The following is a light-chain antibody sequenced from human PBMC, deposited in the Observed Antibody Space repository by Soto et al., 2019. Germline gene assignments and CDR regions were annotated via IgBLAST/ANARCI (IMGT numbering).Light chain of an antibody. J-gene: IGKJ4*01. CDR1: QSVNNNY. CDR3: QQYGSVVT. Sequence: DNVLTQPPGTLSLSPGERATLSCRASQSVNNNYLAWYQQKPGQAPRLLIYGAYSRATGIPDRFSGSGSGTDFTLTISRLEPEDFAVYYCQQYGSVVTFGGGTKVEIK. V-gene: IGKV3-20*01. CDR2: GAY.